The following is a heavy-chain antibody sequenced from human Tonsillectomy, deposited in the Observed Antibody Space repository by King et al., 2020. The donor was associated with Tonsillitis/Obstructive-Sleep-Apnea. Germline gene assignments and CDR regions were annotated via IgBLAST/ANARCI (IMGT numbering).Heavy chain of an antibody. V-gene: IGHV3-7*03. J-gene: IGHJ5*02. Sequence: VQLVESGGGLVQPGGSLRLSCAASGFTFSSYWMSWVRQVPGKGLEWVANIKQDGSEKYYVESVKGRFTISRDNAKNSLYLQMNSLRAEDTAVYYCASLVRQQLVHDWFDPWGQGTLVTVSS. CDR2: IKQDGSEK. D-gene: IGHD6-13*01. CDR3: ASLVRQQLVHDWFDP. CDR1: GFTFSSYW.